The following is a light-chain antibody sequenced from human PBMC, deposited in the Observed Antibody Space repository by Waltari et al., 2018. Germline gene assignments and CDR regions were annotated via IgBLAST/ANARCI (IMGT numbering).Light chain of an antibody. J-gene: IGLJ2*01. CDR3: SSYTRHETGI. V-gene: IGLV2-14*01. CDR1: SSAVGGYNF. CDR2: EVN. Sequence: QSALTQPASVSGSPGQSITIPCTGTSSAVGGYNFFSLYQQHPGKVPKLIIYEVNNRPSGVSNRFSGSKSGNTASLTISGLQAEDEADYYCSSYTRHETGIFGGGTKLTVL.